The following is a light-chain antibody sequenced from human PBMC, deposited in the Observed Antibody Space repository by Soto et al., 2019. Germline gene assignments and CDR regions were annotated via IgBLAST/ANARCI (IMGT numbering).Light chain of an antibody. CDR2: GAS. CDR3: QQYGSPLWT. V-gene: IGKV3-20*01. CDR1: QSVSNNY. J-gene: IGKJ1*01. Sequence: EIVLTQSPGTLSLSPGERATLSCRASQSVSNNYLAWYQKKPGQAPRLLIYGASNRATGIPHRFSGSGSGTDFTLTISRLEPDDFAVYYCQQYGSPLWTFGQGTKVDMK.